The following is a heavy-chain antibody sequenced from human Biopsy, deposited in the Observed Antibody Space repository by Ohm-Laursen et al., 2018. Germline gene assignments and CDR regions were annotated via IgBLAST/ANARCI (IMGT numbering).Heavy chain of an antibody. D-gene: IGHD5-12*01. CDR2: IFYSANT. CDR3: ARLGSGDYFPTFFDF. V-gene: IGHV4-31*03. Sequence: TLSLTCTVSGVSINGGRYYWNWLRHHPGKGLALIGNIFYSANTYYNPSLKSRVTISVDTSKNQFSLKLSSVTAADTAVYYCARLGSGDYFPTFFDFWGQGALVTVSS. J-gene: IGHJ4*02. CDR1: GVSINGGRYY.